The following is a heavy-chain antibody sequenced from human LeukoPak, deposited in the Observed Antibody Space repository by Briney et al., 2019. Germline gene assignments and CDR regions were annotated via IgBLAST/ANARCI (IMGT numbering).Heavy chain of an antibody. CDR2: FSGSGGST. CDR1: GFTFSSYA. J-gene: IGHJ5*02. Sequence: GGSLRLSCAASGFTFSSYAMSWVRQAPGKGLECISGFSGSGGSTYYADSVKGRFTISRDNSKNTLYLQMNSLRAEDTAVYYCARKGTPDSSAWHNWFDPWGQGTLVTVSS. D-gene: IGHD6-19*01. V-gene: IGHV3-23*01. CDR3: ARKGTPDSSAWHNWFDP.